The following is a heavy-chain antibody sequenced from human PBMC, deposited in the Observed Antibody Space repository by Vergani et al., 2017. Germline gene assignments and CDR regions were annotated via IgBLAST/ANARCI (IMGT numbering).Heavy chain of an antibody. CDR3: VKVNGTFEN. V-gene: IGHV3-30*02. Sequence: QVQLVEGGGGVVQPGGSLRLPCTAPGFIFSSRGMHWVRQAPGKGLEWVAFIRYDGSRRDNGDSVKGRFTISRDNSKNMVYIQMNSLRPEDTAVYYCVKVNGTFENWGQGTLVTVSS. J-gene: IGHJ4*02. CDR1: GFIFSSRG. CDR2: IRYDGSRR. D-gene: IGHD1-14*01.